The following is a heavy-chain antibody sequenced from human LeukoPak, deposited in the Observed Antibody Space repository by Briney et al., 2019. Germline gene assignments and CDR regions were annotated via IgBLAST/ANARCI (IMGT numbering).Heavy chain of an antibody. V-gene: IGHV3-23*01. D-gene: IGHD3-22*01. J-gene: IGHJ1*01. CDR3: AIMHGYYDGSGYWVQ. CDR1: GFTFGSYG. CDR2: ITPNADRT. Sequence: GGSLRLSCAASGFTFGSYGMSWVCQAPGKGLEWVSFITPNADRTSYADSVEGRFTISRDNPRNTLYMQMNSLRDEDTAIYYCAIMHGYYDGSGYWVQWGQGTLVTVSS.